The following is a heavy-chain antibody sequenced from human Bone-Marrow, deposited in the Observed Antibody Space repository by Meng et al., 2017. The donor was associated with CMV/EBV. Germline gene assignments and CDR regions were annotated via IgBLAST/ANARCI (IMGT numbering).Heavy chain of an antibody. CDR2: INHSGST. Sequence: SETLSLTCAVYGGSFSGYYWSWTRQPPGKGLEWIGEINHSGSTNYNPSLKSRVTISVDTSKNQFSLKLSSVTAADTAVYYCARGVIINDYWGQGTLVTVSS. J-gene: IGHJ4*02. V-gene: IGHV4-34*01. CDR3: ARGVIINDY. CDR1: GGSFSGYY. D-gene: IGHD3-22*01.